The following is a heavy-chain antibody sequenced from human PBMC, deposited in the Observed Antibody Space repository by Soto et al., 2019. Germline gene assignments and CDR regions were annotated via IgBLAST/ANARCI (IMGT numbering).Heavy chain of an antibody. V-gene: IGHV1-46*03. Sequence: QVQLVQSGAEVKKPGASVKVSCKAYGYTFTSYYMHWVRQAPGQGLEWMGIINPSGGSTSYAQKFQGRVHMTRATSTSTVYMELRILSYEDTGVYYCARVRMAFPYYYLDVWGKGTTVTVSS. D-gene: IGHD3-16*01. J-gene: IGHJ6*03. CDR3: ARVRMAFPYYYLDV. CDR2: INPSGGST. CDR1: GYTFTSYY.